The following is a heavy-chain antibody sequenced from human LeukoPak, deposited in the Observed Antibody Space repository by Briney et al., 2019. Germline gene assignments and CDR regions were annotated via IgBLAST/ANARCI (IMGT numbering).Heavy chain of an antibody. CDR3: ARQYDFWSDYLDY. D-gene: IGHD3-3*01. V-gene: IGHV4-59*08. CDR1: GGSISSYY. CDR2: IYYSGST. Sequence: PSETLSLTCTVSGGSISSYYWSWIRQPPGKGLEWIGYIYYSGSTNYNPSLKSRVTISVDTSKNQFSLKLSSVTAADTAVYYCARQYDFWSDYLDYWGQGTLVTVSS. J-gene: IGHJ4*02.